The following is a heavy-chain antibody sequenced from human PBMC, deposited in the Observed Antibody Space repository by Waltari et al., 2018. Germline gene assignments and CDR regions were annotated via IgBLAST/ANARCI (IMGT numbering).Heavy chain of an antibody. D-gene: IGHD1-26*01. J-gene: IGHJ4*02. CDR1: GGALSAFL. CDR2: INASGFT. V-gene: IGHV4-34*01. Sequence: QMPLQQWGPGLLQPSATLSVTCAVNGGALSAFLWSWLRQPPRKGLEWVGEINASGFTNSNPSLKTRVTLSVDTSNNQLSLKLSSVTAADTAVYDCARSVGLTRAKFGLWGQGILGTVAS. CDR3: ARSVGLTRAKFGL.